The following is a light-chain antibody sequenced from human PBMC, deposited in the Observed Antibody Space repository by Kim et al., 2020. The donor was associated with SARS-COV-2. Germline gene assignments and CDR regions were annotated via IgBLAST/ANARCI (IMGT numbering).Light chain of an antibody. CDR3: NSRDSSGNHLRV. CDR1: SLRSYY. J-gene: IGLJ1*01. CDR2: GKN. V-gene: IGLV3-19*01. Sequence: GQTVRITCQGDSLRSYYASRYQQKPGQAPVIVIYGKNNRPSGIPDRFSGSSSGNTASLTITGAQAEDEADYYCNSRDSSGNHLRVFGTGTKVTVL.